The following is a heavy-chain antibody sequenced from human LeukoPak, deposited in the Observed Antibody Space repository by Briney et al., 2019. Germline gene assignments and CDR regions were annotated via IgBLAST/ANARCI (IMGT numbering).Heavy chain of an antibody. Sequence: GASVKVSCKASGYTFTSLGISWVRQAPGQGLEWMGWISGYNGNTNYAQKLQGRVTMTTDTSTSTAYMELRSLRSDDTAVYYCARDERGYCTSTSCPYFDYWGQGTLATVSS. CDR2: ISGYNGNT. CDR3: ARDERGYCTSTSCPYFDY. J-gene: IGHJ4*02. CDR1: GYTFTSLG. D-gene: IGHD2-2*01. V-gene: IGHV1-18*01.